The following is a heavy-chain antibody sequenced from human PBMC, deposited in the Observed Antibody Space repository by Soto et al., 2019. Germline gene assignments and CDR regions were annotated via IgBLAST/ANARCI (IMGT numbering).Heavy chain of an antibody. Sequence: GGSLRLSCADSGFTFSTYSMNWVRQAPGKGLEWVAYISSGSSTKYYADSVKGRFTISRDNAKNSLYLQMNSLRGEDTAVYYCARDWVYGMDVWGQGTTVTAP. CDR3: ARDWVYGMDV. V-gene: IGHV3-48*01. D-gene: IGHD3-16*01. CDR1: GFTFSTYS. CDR2: ISSGSSTK. J-gene: IGHJ6*02.